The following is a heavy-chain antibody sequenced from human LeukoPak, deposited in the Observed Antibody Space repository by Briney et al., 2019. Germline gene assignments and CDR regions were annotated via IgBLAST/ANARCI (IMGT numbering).Heavy chain of an antibody. CDR1: GFTFSSYG. Sequence: PGGSLRLSCAASGFTFSSYGMHWVRQAPGKELEWVAFIRYDGSNKYYADSVKGRFTISRDNSKNTLYLQMNSLRAEDTAVYYCAKDLLRVVPAAKGNWFDPWGQGTLVTVSS. CDR2: IRYDGSNK. J-gene: IGHJ5*02. V-gene: IGHV3-30*02. D-gene: IGHD2-2*01. CDR3: AKDLLRVVPAAKGNWFDP.